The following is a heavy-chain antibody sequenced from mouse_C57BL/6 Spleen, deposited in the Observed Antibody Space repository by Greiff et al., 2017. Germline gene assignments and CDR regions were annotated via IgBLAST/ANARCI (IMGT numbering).Heavy chain of an antibody. Sequence: QVQLQQPGAELVRPGTSVTLSCKASGYTFTSYWMHWVKQRPGQGLEWIGVIDPSDSYTNYNQKFKGKATLTVDTSSSTAYMQLSSLTSEDSAVYYWARVALYGTGYFDVWGTGTTVTVSS. CDR3: ARVALYGTGYFDV. CDR2: IDPSDSYT. J-gene: IGHJ1*03. D-gene: IGHD1-1*01. CDR1: GYTFTSYW. V-gene: IGHV1-59*01.